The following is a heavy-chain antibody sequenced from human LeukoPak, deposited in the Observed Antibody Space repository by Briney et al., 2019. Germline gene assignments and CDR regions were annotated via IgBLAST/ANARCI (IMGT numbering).Heavy chain of an antibody. CDR3: ARHKGPALFGVETPYHYHYFGMDV. CDR1: GFPFSRYE. V-gene: IGHV3-48*03. J-gene: IGHJ6*02. D-gene: IGHD3-3*01. CDR2: ISSSGSNI. Sequence: GGSLRLSCAASGFPFSRYEMNWVRQAPGKGLEWVSYISSSGSNIYYADSVKGRFTISRDNAKNSLYLQMNSLSAEDTAVYYCARHKGPALFGVETPYHYHYFGMDVWGPGTTVTVS.